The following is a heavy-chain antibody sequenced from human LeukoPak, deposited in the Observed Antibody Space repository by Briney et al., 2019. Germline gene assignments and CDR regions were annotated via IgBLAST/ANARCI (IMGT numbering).Heavy chain of an antibody. CDR3: ARCTVAGRWDFDY. CDR1: GYTFTSYY. CDR2: INPSGGST. Sequence: ASVKFSCKASGYTFTSYYMHWVRQAPGQGLEWMGIINPSGGSTSYAQKFQGRVTMTRDMSTSTVYMELSSLRSEDTAVYYCARCTVAGRWDFDYWGQGTLVTVSS. D-gene: IGHD6-19*01. J-gene: IGHJ4*02. V-gene: IGHV1-46*01.